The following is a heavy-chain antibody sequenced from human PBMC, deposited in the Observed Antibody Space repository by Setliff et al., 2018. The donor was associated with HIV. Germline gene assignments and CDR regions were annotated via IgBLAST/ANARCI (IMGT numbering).Heavy chain of an antibody. D-gene: IGHD6-19*01. J-gene: IGHJ5*02. CDR3: AKDIPGPAINSGRIKNWFDP. CDR1: GYTFTKYG. Sequence: ASVKVSCKDSGYTFTKYGISWVRQAPGQGLEWMDWITAYNDNTYYEGKLQGRVTMTTGTSTSTAYMELSRLRSEDTAVYYCAKDIPGPAINSGRIKNWFDPWGEGTLVTVSS. V-gene: IGHV1-18*01. CDR2: ITAYNDNT.